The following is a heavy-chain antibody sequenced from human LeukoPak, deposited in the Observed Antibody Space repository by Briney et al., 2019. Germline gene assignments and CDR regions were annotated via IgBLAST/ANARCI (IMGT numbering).Heavy chain of an antibody. V-gene: IGHV1-69*05. CDR1: GGTFSSYA. J-gene: IGHJ4*02. CDR2: IIPIFGTA. CDR3: ARDLHNWNGGGYFGY. Sequence: SVEVSCKASGGTFSSYAISWVRQAPGQGLEWMGRIIPIFGTANYAQKFQGRVTITTDESTSTAYMELSSLRSEDAAVYYCARDLHNWNGGGYFGYWGQGTLVTVSS. D-gene: IGHD1-20*01.